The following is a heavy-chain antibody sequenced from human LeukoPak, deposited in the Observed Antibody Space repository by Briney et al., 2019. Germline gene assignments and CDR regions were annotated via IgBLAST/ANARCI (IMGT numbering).Heavy chain of an antibody. J-gene: IGHJ4*02. CDR3: AKGSYYDSSGSFYFDY. CDR2: ISGSGDNT. V-gene: IGHV3-23*01. D-gene: IGHD3-22*01. Sequence: GGSLRLSCAASGFTFCSYAMCWVRQAQGKGLEWVSGISGSGDNTYYADSVKGRFTISRDNSKNTLYVQVNSLGTEDTAAYYCAKGSYYDSSGSFYFDYWGQGTLVTVSS. CDR1: GFTFCSYA.